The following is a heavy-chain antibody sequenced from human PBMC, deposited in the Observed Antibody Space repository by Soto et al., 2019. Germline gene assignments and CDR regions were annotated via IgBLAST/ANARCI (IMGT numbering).Heavy chain of an antibody. CDR3: ARERPAYDFSSWVYRPRQYYYGMDV. Sequence: ASVKVSCKASGYTFTSYGISWVRRAPGQGLEWMGWISAYNGNTNYAQKLQGRVTMTTDTSTSTAYMELRSLRSDDTAVYYCARERPAYDFSSWVYRPRQYYYGMDVWRPGNTVPVSS. V-gene: IGHV1-18*01. J-gene: IGHJ6*02. CDR1: GYTFTSYG. CDR2: ISAYNGNT. D-gene: IGHD3-3*01.